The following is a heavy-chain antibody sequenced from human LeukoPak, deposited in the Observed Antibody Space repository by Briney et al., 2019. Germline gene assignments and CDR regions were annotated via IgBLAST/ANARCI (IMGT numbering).Heavy chain of an antibody. Sequence: ASVKVSCKASGYXFTGYYMHWVRQAPGQGLEWMGWITPNTGGTNYAQKFQGRVTMTRDTSISTAYMELSRLTSDDTAVYYCARDEYCSSNSCRRFDYWGQGTLVTVSS. CDR3: ARDEYCSSNSCRRFDY. CDR2: ITPNTGGT. V-gene: IGHV1-2*02. J-gene: IGHJ4*02. D-gene: IGHD2-2*01. CDR1: GYXFTGYY.